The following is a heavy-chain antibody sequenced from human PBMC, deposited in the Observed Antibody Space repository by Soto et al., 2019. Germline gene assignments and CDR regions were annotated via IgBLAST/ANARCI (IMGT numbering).Heavy chain of an antibody. J-gene: IGHJ4*02. D-gene: IGHD1-1*01. CDR1: GFTCSNYW. CDR3: LSFWTDS. V-gene: IGHV3-7*03. Sequence: EVQLVGSGGGLVQPGGSLRLSCAASGFTCSNYWINWVRQAPGEGLEWVANINEHGSEMHYVDSVKGRFTISRDNAKNSVYLQMHRLRAEDTAVYYCLSFWTDSWGQGSLVTVSS. CDR2: INEHGSEM.